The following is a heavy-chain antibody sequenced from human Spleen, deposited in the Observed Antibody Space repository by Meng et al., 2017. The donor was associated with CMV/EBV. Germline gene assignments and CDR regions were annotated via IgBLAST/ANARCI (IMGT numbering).Heavy chain of an antibody. CDR3: ARDLQNGYASSIKDY. CDR1: GFNFNRYW. CDR2: INQDASRK. Sequence: GGSLRLSCVASGFNFNRYWMGGVRQAPGKGLEWVANINQDASRKYYVDSVKGRFTISRDNAQKSLYLRMNSLRAEDTAGYYCARDLQNGYASSIKDYWGQGTLVTVSS. J-gene: IGHJ4*02. V-gene: IGHV3-7*01. D-gene: IGHD3-16*01.